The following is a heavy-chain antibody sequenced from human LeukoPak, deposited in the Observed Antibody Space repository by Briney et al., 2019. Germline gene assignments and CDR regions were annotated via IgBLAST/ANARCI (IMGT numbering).Heavy chain of an antibody. Sequence: GGSLRLSCEVSGFTFSSYDMHWVRQTTGKGLEWVSGIGTTGDTHYPDSVKGRFTVSRENAKNSLYLQMNSLRAGDTAVYYCARGKRYSSSWFHNRFDPWGQGTLVTVSS. CDR3: ARGKRYSSSWFHNRFDP. J-gene: IGHJ5*02. V-gene: IGHV3-13*01. D-gene: IGHD6-13*01. CDR2: IGTTGDT. CDR1: GFTFSSYD.